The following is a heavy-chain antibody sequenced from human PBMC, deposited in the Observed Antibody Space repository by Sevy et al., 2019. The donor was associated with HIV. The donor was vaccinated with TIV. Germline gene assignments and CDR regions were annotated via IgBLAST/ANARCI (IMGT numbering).Heavy chain of an antibody. V-gene: IGHV3-21*01. Sequence: GGSLRLSCAASGFTFSSYSMNWVRQAPGKGLEWVSSISSSSSYKYYADSVKGRFTISRDNAKNSLYLQMNSLRAEDTAVYYWARDRIAAAGTYYYYYYGMDVWGQGTTVTVSS. J-gene: IGHJ6*02. CDR2: ISSSSSYK. CDR1: GFTFSSYS. D-gene: IGHD6-13*01. CDR3: ARDRIAAAGTYYYYYYGMDV.